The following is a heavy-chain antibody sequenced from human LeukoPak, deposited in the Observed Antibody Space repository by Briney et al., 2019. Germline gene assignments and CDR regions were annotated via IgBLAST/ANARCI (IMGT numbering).Heavy chain of an antibody. Sequence: SETLSLTCGVPGGSVTSTNWWTWVRQPPGKGLEWIGEVHLDGRTNYNPSLKSRLTISVDLSENHISLKLTSVTAADTAVYYCAREGGFFRPLDYSGQGTLVTVSS. CDR3: AREGGFFRPLDY. V-gene: IGHV4-4*02. D-gene: IGHD3-3*01. CDR1: GGSVTSTNW. CDR2: VHLDGRT. J-gene: IGHJ4*02.